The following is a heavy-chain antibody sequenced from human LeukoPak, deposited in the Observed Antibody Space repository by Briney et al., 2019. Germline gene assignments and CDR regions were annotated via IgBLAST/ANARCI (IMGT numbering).Heavy chain of an antibody. J-gene: IGHJ2*01. V-gene: IGHV3-66*01. CDR3: ARDTGTNNWNLHFDL. D-gene: IGHD1-7*01. CDR2: IYSGGST. Sequence: TGGSLRLSCAAFGFTVSRKYMSWVRQAPGKGLEWVSVIYSGGSTFYADSVKGRFTISRDNSKNTVYLQMNSLRDADTAVYYCARDTGTNNWNLHFDLWGRGTLVTVSS. CDR1: GFTVSRKY.